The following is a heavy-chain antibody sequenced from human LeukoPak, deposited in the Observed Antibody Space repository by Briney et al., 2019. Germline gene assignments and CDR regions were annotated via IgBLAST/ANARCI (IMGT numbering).Heavy chain of an antibody. CDR3: AKLTVGATELDY. V-gene: IGHV3-23*01. CDR2: ISGSGGST. CDR1: GFTFSSYA. J-gene: IGHJ4*02. Sequence: GGSLRLSCEASGFTFSSYAMSWVRQAPGKGLEWVSAISGSGGSTYYADSVKGRFTISRDNSKNTLYLQMNSLRAEDTAVYYCAKLTVGATELDYWGQGTLVTVSS. D-gene: IGHD1-26*01.